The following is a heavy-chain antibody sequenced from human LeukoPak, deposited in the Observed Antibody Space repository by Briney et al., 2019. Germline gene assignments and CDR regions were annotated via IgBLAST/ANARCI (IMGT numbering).Heavy chain of an antibody. CDR2: IRSDGTTT. D-gene: IGHD1-1*01. V-gene: IGHV3-74*01. J-gene: IGHJ4*02. CDR3: ATQLAEGH. CDR1: TFTFSSYS. Sequence: GGSPRLSCAASTFTFSSYSMHWVRQAPGKGLVWVSSIRSDGTTTHYADSVKGRFTISRDNARDTVSLQMNSLRAEDTAVYYCATQLAEGHWGQGTLVTVSS.